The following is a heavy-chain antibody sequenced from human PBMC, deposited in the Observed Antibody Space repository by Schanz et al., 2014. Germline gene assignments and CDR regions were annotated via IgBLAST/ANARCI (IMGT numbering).Heavy chain of an antibody. D-gene: IGHD3-3*01. V-gene: IGHV4-39*01. J-gene: IGHJ4*02. CDR2: LYYTGKT. CDR1: GGSISTSSRY. Sequence: QLHLQESGPGLAKPSETLSLICSVSGGSISTSSRYWGWIRQSPGKGLEWLGSLYYTGKTHYNPPIKSQVTIPLDTPKNHFPWTLTSVTAADTAVYYCVRHGNYEFWHGPTPQFENWGQGTLVTVS. CDR3: VRHGNYEFWHGPTPQFEN.